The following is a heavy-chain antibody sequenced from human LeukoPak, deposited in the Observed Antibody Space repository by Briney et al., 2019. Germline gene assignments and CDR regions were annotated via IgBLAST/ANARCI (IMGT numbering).Heavy chain of an antibody. CDR3: ARYCSGGSCYSETAGIDY. J-gene: IGHJ4*02. V-gene: IGHV1-46*01. D-gene: IGHD2-15*01. Sequence: ASVKVSCKASGYTFTSYYMHWVRQAPGQGLEWMGIINPSGGSTSYAQKFQGRVTMTRDTSTSTVYMELSSLRSDDTAVYYCARYCSGGSCYSETAGIDYWGQGTLVTVSS. CDR1: GYTFTSYY. CDR2: INPSGGST.